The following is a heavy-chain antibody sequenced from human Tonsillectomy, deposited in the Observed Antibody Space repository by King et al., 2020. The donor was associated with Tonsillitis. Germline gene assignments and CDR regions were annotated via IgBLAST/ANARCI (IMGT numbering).Heavy chain of an antibody. CDR1: GFTFSSYS. J-gene: IGHJ4*02. D-gene: IGHD6-19*01. CDR3: AGDGGIAGAVYFDY. V-gene: IGHV3-21*01. Sequence: VQLVESGGGLVKPGGSLRLSCAASGFTFSSYSMNWVRQAPGKGLEWVSSISSSSSYIFYADSVKGRFTISRDNAKNSLYLQMNSLRAEDTAVYYCAGDGGIAGAVYFDYWGQGTLVTVSS. CDR2: ISSSSSYI.